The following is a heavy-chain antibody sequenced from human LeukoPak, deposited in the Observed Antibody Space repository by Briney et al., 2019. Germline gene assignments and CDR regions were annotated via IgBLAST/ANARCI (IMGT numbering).Heavy chain of an antibody. CDR1: GGSIGSGGYS. V-gene: IGHV4-30-2*01. J-gene: IGHJ4*02. CDR2: IYHSGST. D-gene: IGHD4-11*01. CDR3: ASSRATVIDY. Sequence: SETLSLTCAVSGGSIGSGGYSWSWIRQPPGKGLEWIGYIYHSGSTYYNPSLKSRVTISVDRSKNQFSLKLSSVTAADTAVYYCASSRATVIDYWGQGTLVTVSS.